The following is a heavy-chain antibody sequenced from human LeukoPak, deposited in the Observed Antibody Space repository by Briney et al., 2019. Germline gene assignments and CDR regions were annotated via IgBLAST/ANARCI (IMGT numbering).Heavy chain of an antibody. J-gene: IGHJ3*02. D-gene: IGHD3-10*01. CDR1: GESFSGYY. CDR2: INHSGST. CDR3: ARVRRIVRAGVAFDI. V-gene: IGHV4-34*01. Sequence: SETLSLTCAVYGESFSGYYWSWIRQPPGKGLEWIGEINHSGSTNYNPSLKSRVTISVDTSKNQFSLKLSSVTAADTAVYYCARVRRIVRAGVAFDIWGQGTMVTVSS.